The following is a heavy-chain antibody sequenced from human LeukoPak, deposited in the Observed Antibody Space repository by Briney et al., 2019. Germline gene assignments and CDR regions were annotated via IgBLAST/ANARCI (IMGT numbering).Heavy chain of an antibody. J-gene: IGHJ4*02. Sequence: GGSLRLSCAASGFTFSGSAMHWVRQASGKGLEWVGRIRSKANSYATAYAASVKGRFTISRDDSKNTAYLQMNSLKTEDTAIYYCTRWGAGGLTLDYWGQGVLVTVSS. CDR1: GFTFSGSA. CDR3: TRWGAGGLTLDY. D-gene: IGHD3-16*01. CDR2: IRSKANSYAT. V-gene: IGHV3-73*01.